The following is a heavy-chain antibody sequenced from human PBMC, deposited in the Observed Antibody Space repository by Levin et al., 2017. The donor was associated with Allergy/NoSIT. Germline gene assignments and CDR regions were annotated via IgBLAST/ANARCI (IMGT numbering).Heavy chain of an antibody. CDR2: IYYSGST. Sequence: SETLSLTCTVSGGSISSYYWSWIRQPPGKGLEWIGYIYYSGSTNYNPSLKSRVTISVDTSKNQFSLKLSSVTAADTAVYYCARAVEEQWLVYYYYYMDVWGKGTTVTVSS. D-gene: IGHD6-19*01. J-gene: IGHJ6*03. CDR1: GGSISSYY. V-gene: IGHV4-59*01. CDR3: ARAVEEQWLVYYYYYMDV.